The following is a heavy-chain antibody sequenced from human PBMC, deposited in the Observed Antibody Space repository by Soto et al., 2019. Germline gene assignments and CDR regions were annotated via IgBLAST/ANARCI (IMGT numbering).Heavy chain of an antibody. CDR1: GFAFSSYW. J-gene: IGHJ4*02. V-gene: IGHV3-74*01. CDR2: ITGDGTNT. CDR3: ARDGGYGTPVDY. D-gene: IGHD5-12*01. Sequence: EVQLVQSGGGLVQPGGSLRLSCAASGFAFSSYWLHWVRQAPGKGLMIVSRITGDGTNTAYATSVKGRFTISRDNAKNMFYLQIDSLKAEDTAVYYGARDGGYGTPVDYWGQGALVTVSS.